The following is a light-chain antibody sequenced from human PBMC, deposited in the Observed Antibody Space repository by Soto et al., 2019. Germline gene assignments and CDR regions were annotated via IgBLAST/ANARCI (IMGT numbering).Light chain of an antibody. CDR2: EVT. CDR3: SSHGGNTTPCV. V-gene: IGLV2-8*01. CDR1: SSDIGGYNF. J-gene: IGLJ1*01. Sequence: QSALTQPPSASGSPGQSVAISCTGTSSDIGGYNFVSWYQQHPGKAPKLMIYEVTKRPSGVPDRFSGSKSGNTATLIVSGLQAEEEADYYCSSHGGNTTPCVFGTGPKLTVL.